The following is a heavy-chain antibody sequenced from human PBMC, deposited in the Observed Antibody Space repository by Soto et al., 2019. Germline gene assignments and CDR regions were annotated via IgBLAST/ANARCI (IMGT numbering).Heavy chain of an antibody. D-gene: IGHD3-3*01. Sequence: SVKVSCKASGGTFSSYTISWVRQAPGQGLEWMGRIIPILGIANYAQKFQGRVTITADKSTSTAYMELSSLRSEDTAVYYCARAPFVRFLDHNWFDPWGQGTLVTVSS. CDR2: IIPILGIA. J-gene: IGHJ5*02. CDR3: ARAPFVRFLDHNWFDP. CDR1: GGTFSSYT. V-gene: IGHV1-69*02.